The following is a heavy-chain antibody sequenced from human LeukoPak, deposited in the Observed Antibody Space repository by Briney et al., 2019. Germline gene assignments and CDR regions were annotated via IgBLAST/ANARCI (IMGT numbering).Heavy chain of an antibody. J-gene: IGHJ5*02. D-gene: IGHD3-10*01. CDR1: GGSISSSSYY. V-gene: IGHV4-39*07. Sequence: PSETLSLTCTVSGGSISSSSYYWGWIRQPPGKGLEWIGSIYYSGSTYYNPSLKSRVTISVDTSKNQFSLKLSSVTAADTAVYYCARERYYGSGSYYNWVWFDPWGQGTLVTVSS. CDR3: ARERYYGSGSYYNWVWFDP. CDR2: IYYSGST.